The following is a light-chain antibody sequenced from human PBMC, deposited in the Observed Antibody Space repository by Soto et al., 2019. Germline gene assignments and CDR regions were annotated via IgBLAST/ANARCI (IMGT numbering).Light chain of an antibody. CDR3: QQRGNWPRIT. Sequence: EIVLTQSPGTLSLSPGERATLSCSASQSASSSYLAWYQQKPGQAPRLLIYDASKRATGIPARFSGSGSGTDFTLTIGSLEPEDFAVYYCQQRGNWPRITFGQGTRLEI. CDR2: DAS. J-gene: IGKJ5*01. CDR1: QSASSSY. V-gene: IGKV3D-20*02.